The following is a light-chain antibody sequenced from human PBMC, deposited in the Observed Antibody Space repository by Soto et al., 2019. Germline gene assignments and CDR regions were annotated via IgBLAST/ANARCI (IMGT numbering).Light chain of an antibody. CDR1: QSVSSY. CDR2: DAS. V-gene: IGKV3-11*01. Sequence: EIVLTQSPVTLSLSPGERATLSCRASQSVSSYLAWYQQKPGQAPRLLIYDASNRATGIPARLSGSGSGTDFTPTISRIEPEEWAVYDGQQRSNWPLTFGGGTKVDIK. J-gene: IGKJ4*01. CDR3: QQRSNWPLT.